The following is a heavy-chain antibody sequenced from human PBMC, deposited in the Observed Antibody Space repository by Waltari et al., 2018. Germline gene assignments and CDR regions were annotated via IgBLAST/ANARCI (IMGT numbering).Heavy chain of an antibody. CDR3: ARDRVRCTNGVCSDY. V-gene: IGHV3-74*01. D-gene: IGHD2-8*01. Sequence: EVQLVESGGGFVQPGGSLRLSCAAYGFTFSSHWMPWVRHAPGKGLVWVSRINSDGSSTSYADSVKGRFTISRDNAKNTLYLQMNSLRAEYTAVYYCARDRVRCTNGVCSDYWGQGTLVTVSS. CDR1: GFTFSSHW. J-gene: IGHJ4*02. CDR2: INSDGSST.